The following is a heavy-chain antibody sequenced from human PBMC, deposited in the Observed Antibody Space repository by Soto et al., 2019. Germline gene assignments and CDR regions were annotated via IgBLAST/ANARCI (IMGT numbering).Heavy chain of an antibody. J-gene: IGHJ4*02. CDR2: ISRSSSYI. CDR1: GFIFSSYA. CDR3: ATQPFWSGYFYY. D-gene: IGHD3-3*01. Sequence: TVGSLRLSCAGSGFIFSSYAMNWVRQAPGKGLEWVSSISRSSSYIYFADSVRGLFTISRDNAKNTLHLQMNSLRDEDTALYYCATQPFWSGYFYYWGQGTLVTVS. V-gene: IGHV3-21*04.